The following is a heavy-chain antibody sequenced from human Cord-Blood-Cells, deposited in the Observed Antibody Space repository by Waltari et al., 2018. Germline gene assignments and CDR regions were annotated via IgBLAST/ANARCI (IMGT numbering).Heavy chain of an antibody. CDR3: ARQSDY. J-gene: IGHJ4*02. V-gene: IGHV4-38-2*02. CDR1: GYSISSGYY. Sequence: QVQLQESGPGLVKPSETLSLTCTVSGYSISSGYYWGWIRQPPGKGLEWIGSIYHSGSTYDNPSLKSRVTISVDTSKNQFSLKLSSVTAADTAVYYCARQSDYWGQGTLVTVSS. CDR2: IYHSGST.